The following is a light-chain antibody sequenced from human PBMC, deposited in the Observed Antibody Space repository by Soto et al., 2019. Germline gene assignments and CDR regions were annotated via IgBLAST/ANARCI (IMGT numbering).Light chain of an antibody. CDR1: QSVKSE. CDR2: GAS. CDR3: QQYTNGYT. Sequence: EIVMTQSPDTLSVSPGERATLSCRASQSVKSELAWYQQKPGQAPRLLIYGASTRATGIPARFSGSGSGNEFTLTISSLQSEDFAVYYCQQYTNGYTFGQGTRLEIK. J-gene: IGKJ2*01. V-gene: IGKV3-15*01.